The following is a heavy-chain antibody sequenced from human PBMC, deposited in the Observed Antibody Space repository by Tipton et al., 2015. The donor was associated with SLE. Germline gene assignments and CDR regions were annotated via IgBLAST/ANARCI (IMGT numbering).Heavy chain of an antibody. CDR1: GGSISSYY. CDR3: AGGGGDIFRVGWFDP. Sequence: LRLSCTVSGGSISSYYWSWIRQPPGKGLEWIGYIYYSGSTNYNPSLKSRVTISVDTSKNQFSLKLSSVTAADTAVYYCAGGGGDIFRVGWFDPWGQGTLVTVSS. J-gene: IGHJ5*02. D-gene: IGHD2-21*01. V-gene: IGHV4-59*01. CDR2: IYYSGST.